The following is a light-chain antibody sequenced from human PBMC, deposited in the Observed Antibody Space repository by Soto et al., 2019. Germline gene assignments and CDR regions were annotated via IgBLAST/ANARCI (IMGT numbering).Light chain of an antibody. Sequence: EIVVTQSPATLSLSPGQRATLSCRTSQNINNKVVWYPQTPGQAPRLLIYGASTRAAGIPARFSGSGSGTEFTLTISSLQSEDFAVYACQHYNNWPLTCGGGTKVEIK. V-gene: IGKV3-15*01. CDR1: QNINNK. J-gene: IGKJ4*01. CDR2: GAS. CDR3: QHYNNWPLT.